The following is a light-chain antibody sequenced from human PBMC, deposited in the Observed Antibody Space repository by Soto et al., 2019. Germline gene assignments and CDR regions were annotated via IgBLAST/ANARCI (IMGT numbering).Light chain of an antibody. CDR3: QQYGSSPPGVT. J-gene: IGKJ3*01. V-gene: IGKV3-20*01. Sequence: EIVLTQSPGTLSLSPGERATLSCRASQSVSSSYLAWYQQKPGQAPRLLIYGASSRATGIPDRFSGSGSGTDFTLTISRLEPEDFAVYYCQQYGSSPPGVTFGPGTNVAI. CDR2: GAS. CDR1: QSVSSSY.